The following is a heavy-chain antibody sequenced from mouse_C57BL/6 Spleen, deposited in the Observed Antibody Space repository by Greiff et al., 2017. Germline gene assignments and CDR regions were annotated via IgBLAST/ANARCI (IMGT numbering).Heavy chain of an antibody. J-gene: IGHJ4*01. D-gene: IGHD1-1*01. CDR2: IWRGGST. CDR3: AKRGLDYGSSYVGAMDY. Sequence: QVQLQQSGPGLVQPSQSLSITCTVSGFSLTSYGVHWVRQSPGKGLEWLGVIWRGGSTDYNAAFMSRLSITKDNPKSQVFFKMNSLQADDTAIYYCAKRGLDYGSSYVGAMDYWGQGTSVTVSS. CDR1: GFSLTSYG. V-gene: IGHV2-5*01.